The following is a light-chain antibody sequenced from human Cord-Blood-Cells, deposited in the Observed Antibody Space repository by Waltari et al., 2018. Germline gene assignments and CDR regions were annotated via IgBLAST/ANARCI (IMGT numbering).Light chain of an antibody. CDR3: QQRSNWPIT. V-gene: IGKV3-11*01. Sequence: EIVLTQSPATLSLYPRERATLSCRARQSVSSYLAWYQQKPGQAPRLLIYDASNRATGIPARFSGSWSGTDFTLTLRSLEPEDFAVYYCQQRSNWPITFGQGTRLEIK. CDR2: DAS. J-gene: IGKJ5*01. CDR1: QSVSSY.